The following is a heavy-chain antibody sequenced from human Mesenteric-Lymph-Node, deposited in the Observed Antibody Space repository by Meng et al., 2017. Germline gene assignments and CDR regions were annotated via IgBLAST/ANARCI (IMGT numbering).Heavy chain of an antibody. Sequence: GESLKISCAASGFTFSSSWMHWVRQAPGKGLEWVANIKEDGIEKNYADSVKGRFTISRDNAKNSLYLQMNSLRAEDTAVYYCARGEEHIVVVTALGDYWGQGTLVTVSS. CDR1: GFTFSSSW. V-gene: IGHV3-7*01. D-gene: IGHD2-21*02. CDR2: IKEDGIEK. CDR3: ARGEEHIVVVTALGDY. J-gene: IGHJ4*02.